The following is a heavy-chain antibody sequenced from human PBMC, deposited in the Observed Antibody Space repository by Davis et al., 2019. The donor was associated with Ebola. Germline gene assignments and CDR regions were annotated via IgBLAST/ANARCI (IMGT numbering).Heavy chain of an antibody. Sequence: ASVQVSCKAFGYTFSNYYMHWVRQAPGQGLEWMGVINPSSGYTNYAQKFQGRVTIPRDTSTRTVYMEVRRLRSEDTGVYYCARDGPDYYGLDVWGQGTAVTVSS. CDR2: INPSSGYT. J-gene: IGHJ6*02. V-gene: IGHV1-46*01. CDR1: GYTFSNYY. CDR3: ARDGPDYYGLDV.